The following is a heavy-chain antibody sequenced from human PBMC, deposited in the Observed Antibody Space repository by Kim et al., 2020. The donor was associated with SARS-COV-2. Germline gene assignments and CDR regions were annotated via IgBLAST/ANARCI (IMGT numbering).Heavy chain of an antibody. CDR3: ARDAAGYTPFDY. CDR2: IKRDGSEI. J-gene: IGHJ4*02. CDR1: GFTFSNSW. V-gene: IGHV3-7*03. Sequence: GGSLRLSCAASGFTFSNSWMGWVRQAPGKGLEWVANIKRDGSEIFYVDSVKGRFTISRDNAKNSVYLQMDSLRPEDTAVYYCARDAAGYTPFDYWGQGILVTVSS. D-gene: IGHD5-12*01.